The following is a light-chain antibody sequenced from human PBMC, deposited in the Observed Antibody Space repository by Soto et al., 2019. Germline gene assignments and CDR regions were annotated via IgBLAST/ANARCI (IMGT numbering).Light chain of an antibody. J-gene: IGKJ1*01. CDR3: QQYQIDWT. Sequence: DIQMTQSPSTLSASVGYRFSITCRASQRVNTCLAWYQQKPGKAPTLLIYDASSLQSGVPSRFSGSGSGTEFTLTISSLQPDDFATYYCQQYQIDWTFGQGTKVDIK. CDR1: QRVNTC. V-gene: IGKV1-5*01. CDR2: DAS.